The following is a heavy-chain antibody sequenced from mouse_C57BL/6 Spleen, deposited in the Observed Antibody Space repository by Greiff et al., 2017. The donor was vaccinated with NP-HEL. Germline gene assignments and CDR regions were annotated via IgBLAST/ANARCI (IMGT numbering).Heavy chain of an antibody. CDR1: GFSLTSYG. D-gene: IGHD2-1*01. CDR2: IWSGGST. Sequence: QVQLQQSGPGLVQPSQSLSITCTVSGFSLTSYGVHWVRQSPGKGLEWLGVIWSGGSTDYNAAFISRLSISKDNSKSQVFFKMNSLQADDTAIYYCASYGNYVEWFAYWGQGTLVTVSA. J-gene: IGHJ3*01. V-gene: IGHV2-2*01. CDR3: ASYGNYVEWFAY.